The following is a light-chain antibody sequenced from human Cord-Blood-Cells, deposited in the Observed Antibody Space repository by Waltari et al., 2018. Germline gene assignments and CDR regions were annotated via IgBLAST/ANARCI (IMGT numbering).Light chain of an antibody. Sequence: LSPPVTPGAPASISCRSSQSLLHSNGYNYLDWYLQKPGQAPQLLIYLGSNRASGVPDRFSGSGSGTDFTLKISRVEAEDVGVYYCMQALQTLWTFGQGTKVEIK. V-gene: IGKV2-28*01. CDR3: MQALQTLWT. CDR2: LGS. J-gene: IGKJ1*01. CDR1: QSLLHSNGYNY.